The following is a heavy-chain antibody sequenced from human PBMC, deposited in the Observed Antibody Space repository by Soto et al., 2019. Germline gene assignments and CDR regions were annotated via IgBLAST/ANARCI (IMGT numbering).Heavy chain of an antibody. CDR3: ARQYSSSWYIFDY. D-gene: IGHD6-13*01. J-gene: IGHJ4*02. Sequence: VASVKVSCKASGGTFSSYAISWVRQAPGQGLEWMGGIIPIFGTANYAQKFQGRVTITADESTSTAYMELSSLRSEDTAVYYCARQYSSSWYIFDYWGQGTLVTVSS. V-gene: IGHV1-69*13. CDR2: IIPIFGTA. CDR1: GGTFSSYA.